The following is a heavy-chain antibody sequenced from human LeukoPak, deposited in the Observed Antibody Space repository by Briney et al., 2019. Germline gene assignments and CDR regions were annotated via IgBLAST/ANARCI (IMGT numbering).Heavy chain of an antibody. J-gene: IGHJ4*02. CDR2: ISGSGGNT. V-gene: IGHV3-23*01. CDR3: ASAGYSSGWVDY. CDR1: GFTFSSYA. Sequence: GGSLRLSCAASGFTFSSYAMSWVRQAPGKGLEWVSGISGSGGNTYYADSVKGRFTISRDNSKNTLYLQMNSLRAEDTAVYYCASAGYSSGWVDYWGQGTLVTVSS. D-gene: IGHD6-19*01.